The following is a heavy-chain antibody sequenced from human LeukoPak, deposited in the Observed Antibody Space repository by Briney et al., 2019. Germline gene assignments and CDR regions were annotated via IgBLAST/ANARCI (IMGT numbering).Heavy chain of an antibody. V-gene: IGHV4-39*01. D-gene: IGHD2-2*01. CDR3: ARGTSVVVPAAAMALNY. Sequence: SETLSLTCTVPGDSIRSSYYYAPRIRQPPAKGPQRKERNYDSGSTYYNPSLKSRVTISVDTSKNQFSLKLNSVTAADTAVYYCARGTSVVVPAAAMALNYWGQGTLVTVSS. J-gene: IGHJ4*02. CDR1: GDSIRSSYYY. CDR2: NYDSGST.